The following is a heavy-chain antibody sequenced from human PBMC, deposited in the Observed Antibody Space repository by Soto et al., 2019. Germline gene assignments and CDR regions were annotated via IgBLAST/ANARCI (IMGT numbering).Heavy chain of an antibody. D-gene: IGHD3-22*01. Sequence: SETLSLTCAVSGYSISSGYYWGRIRQPPGKGLEWIGSIYHSGSTYYNPSLKSRVTISVDTSKNQFSLKLSSVTAADTAVYYCARSGYYDRPYFDYWGQGTLVTVSS. V-gene: IGHV4-38-2*01. CDR2: IYHSGST. CDR3: ARSGYYDRPYFDY. J-gene: IGHJ4*02. CDR1: GYSISSGYY.